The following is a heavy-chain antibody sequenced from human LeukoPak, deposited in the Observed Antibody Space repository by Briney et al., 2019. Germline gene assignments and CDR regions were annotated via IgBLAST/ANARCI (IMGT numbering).Heavy chain of an antibody. D-gene: IGHD3-10*01. CDR1: GYTFTSYG. V-gene: IGHV1-18*01. CDR2: ISAYNGNT. J-gene: IGHJ4*02. Sequence: ASVKVSCKASGYTFTSYGISWVRQAPGQGLEWMGWISAYNGNTNYAQKLQGRVTMTTDTSTSTAYMELRSLRSDDTAVYYCARDPLTEHGSGTGFDYWGQGTLVTVSS. CDR3: ARDPLTEHGSGTGFDY.